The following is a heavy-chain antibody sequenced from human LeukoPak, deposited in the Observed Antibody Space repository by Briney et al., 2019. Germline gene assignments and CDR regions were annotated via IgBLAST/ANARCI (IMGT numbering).Heavy chain of an antibody. CDR1: GYTFTSYG. CDR2: MNPNSGNT. Sequence: ASVKVSCKASGYTFTSYGINWVRQATGQGLEWMGWMNPNSGNTGYAQKFQGRVTMTRNTSISTAYMELSSLRSEDTAVYYCARTYYDFWSGYSPNLNWFDPWGQGTLVTVSS. D-gene: IGHD3-3*01. CDR3: ARTYYDFWSGYSPNLNWFDP. J-gene: IGHJ5*02. V-gene: IGHV1-8*02.